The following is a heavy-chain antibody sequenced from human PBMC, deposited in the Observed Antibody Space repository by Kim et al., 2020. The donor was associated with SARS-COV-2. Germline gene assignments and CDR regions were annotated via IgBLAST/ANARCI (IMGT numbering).Heavy chain of an antibody. CDR3: TKEVRGDLGIKFGGSANADAFDL. V-gene: IGHV3-9*01. Sequence: GGSLRLSCAASDFTFEDFAMHWVRQAPGQGLEWVAGISWNSHRIGYADSVKGRFSISRDNVKKSLYLQMDSLTFEDTALYYCTKEVRGDLGIKFGGSANADAFDLWGQGTRVTVS. CDR1: DFTFEDFA. CDR2: ISWNSHRI. D-gene: IGHD3-16*01. J-gene: IGHJ3*01.